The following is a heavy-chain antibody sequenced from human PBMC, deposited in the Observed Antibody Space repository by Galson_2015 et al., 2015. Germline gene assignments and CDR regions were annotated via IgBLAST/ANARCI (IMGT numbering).Heavy chain of an antibody. CDR2: ISAYNGNT. Sequence: SVKVSCKASGYTFTSYGIRWVRQAPGQGLEWMGWISAYNGNTNYAQKLQGRVTMTTDTSTSTAYMELRSLRSDDTAVYYCAREATPYCGGDCYGNWFDPWGQGTLVTVSS. V-gene: IGHV1-18*01. J-gene: IGHJ5*02. CDR1: GYTFTSYG. CDR3: AREATPYCGGDCYGNWFDP. D-gene: IGHD2-21*01.